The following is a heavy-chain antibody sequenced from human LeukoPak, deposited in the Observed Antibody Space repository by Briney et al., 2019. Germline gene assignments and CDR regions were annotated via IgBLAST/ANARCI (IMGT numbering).Heavy chain of an antibody. Sequence: SETLSLTCTVSDGSISSSSFFWGWIRQPPGKGLEWIGSIYYSGSTYYNPSLKSRVTISVDTSKKQFSLELSSVTAADTAVYYCARQDRTDWFDPWGQGTLVTVSS. CDR2: IYYSGST. CDR3: ARQDRTDWFDP. J-gene: IGHJ5*02. V-gene: IGHV4-39*01. CDR1: DGSISSSSFF.